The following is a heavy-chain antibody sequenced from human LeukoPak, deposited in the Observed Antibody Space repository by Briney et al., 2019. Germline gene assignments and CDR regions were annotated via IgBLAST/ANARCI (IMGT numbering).Heavy chain of an antibody. CDR3: ARLVDNDDSHGKGMDV. Sequence: PSETLSLTCTVSGGSISSDYWSWIRQPPGKGLEWIGYIYYSGITNYNPSLKSRVTILVDGSKEQFSLKLSSVTAADTAVCYCARLVDNDDSHGKGMDVWGQGTTVTVSS. J-gene: IGHJ6*02. V-gene: IGHV4-59*01. CDR2: IYYSGIT. CDR1: GGSISSDY. D-gene: IGHD4-11*01.